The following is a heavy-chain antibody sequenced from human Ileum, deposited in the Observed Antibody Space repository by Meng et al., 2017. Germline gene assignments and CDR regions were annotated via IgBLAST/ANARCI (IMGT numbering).Heavy chain of an antibody. CDR3: ARKATAGTWDTFDI. J-gene: IGHJ3*02. D-gene: IGHD6-13*01. CDR1: GGSISNYY. V-gene: IGHV4-59*01. CDR2: IYYSGST. Sequence: GSLRLSCTVSGGSISNYYWSWIRQPPGKGLEWIGYIYYSGSTNYNPSLKSRVTISVDTSKHQFSLKLSSVTAADTAVYYCARKATAGTWDTFDIWGQGTMVTVSS.